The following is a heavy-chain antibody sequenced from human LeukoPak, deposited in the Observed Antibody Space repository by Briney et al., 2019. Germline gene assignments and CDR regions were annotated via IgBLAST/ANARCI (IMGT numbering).Heavy chain of an antibody. J-gene: IGHJ4*02. D-gene: IGHD4-17*01. CDR2: IQPDGSEK. CDR1: GFTFSRYW. V-gene: IGHV3-7*01. Sequence: GGSLRLXCAASGFTFSRYWMSWVRQAPGKGLEWVGNIQPDGSEKYYVDSVKGRFTISRDNAKNSLYLQMNSLSVEDTAVYYCVPEYYDYGDGGYWGQGTLVTVSS. CDR3: VPEYYDYGDGGY.